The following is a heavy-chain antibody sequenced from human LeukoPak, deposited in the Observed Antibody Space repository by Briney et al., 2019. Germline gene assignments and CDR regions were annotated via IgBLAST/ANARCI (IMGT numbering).Heavy chain of an antibody. Sequence: SETLSLTCTVSGGSISSSSYYWGWIRQPPGKGLEWIGSIYYSGSTYYNPSLKSRVTISVDTSKNQFSLKLRSVTAADTAVYYCARAFGGLNNWFDPWGRGTLVTVSS. J-gene: IGHJ5*02. CDR2: IYYSGST. D-gene: IGHD3-16*01. V-gene: IGHV4-39*07. CDR3: ARAFGGLNNWFDP. CDR1: GGSISSSSYY.